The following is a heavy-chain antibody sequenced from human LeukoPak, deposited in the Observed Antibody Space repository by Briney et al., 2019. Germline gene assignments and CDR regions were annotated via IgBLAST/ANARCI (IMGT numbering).Heavy chain of an antibody. CDR3: AREGSSWYAFNDY. CDR2: INHSGST. Sequence: SETLSLTRAVYGGSFSGYYWSWIRQPPGKGLEWIGEINHSGSTNYNPSLKSRVTISVDTSKNQFSLKLSSVTAADTAVYYCAREGSSWYAFNDYWSQGTLVTVSS. D-gene: IGHD6-13*01. V-gene: IGHV4-34*01. J-gene: IGHJ4*02. CDR1: GGSFSGYY.